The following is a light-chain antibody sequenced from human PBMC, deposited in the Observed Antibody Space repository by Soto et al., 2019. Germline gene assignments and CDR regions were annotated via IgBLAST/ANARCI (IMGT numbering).Light chain of an antibody. CDR2: GAS. Sequence: EIVLTQSPGTLSLSPGERATLSCRASHSVSSSYLAWYQQKPGQAPRLLIYGASSRATGIPDRFSGSGSGTDFTLTISDLEPEDFAVYYCQQRTNWPSITFGQGTRLDI. V-gene: IGKV3D-20*02. CDR1: HSVSSSY. CDR3: QQRTNWPSIT. J-gene: IGKJ5*01.